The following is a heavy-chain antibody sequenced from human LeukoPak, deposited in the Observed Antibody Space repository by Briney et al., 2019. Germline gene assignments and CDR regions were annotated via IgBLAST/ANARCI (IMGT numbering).Heavy chain of an antibody. CDR2: IKQDGSEK. D-gene: IGHD3-16*01. Sequence: GGSLRLSCAASRFTFSRYWMSWVRQAPGRGLEWVANIKQDGSEKYYVDSVKGRFTISRDNAKNSLFLHMNSLRVEDTAVYYCASVFWGQGALLTVSS. CDR3: ASVF. CDR1: RFTFSRYW. J-gene: IGHJ4*02. V-gene: IGHV3-7*02.